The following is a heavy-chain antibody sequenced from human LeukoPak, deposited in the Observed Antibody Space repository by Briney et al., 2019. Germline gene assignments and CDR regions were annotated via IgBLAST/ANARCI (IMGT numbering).Heavy chain of an antibody. D-gene: IGHD1-26*01. Sequence: GGSLRLSCAASGFTFSSYWMSWVRQAPGKGLEWVANIKQDGSEKYYVDSVKGRFTISRDNAKNSLYLQMNSLRAEDTAVYYCARRGGRPKVGALDYWGQGTLVTVSS. CDR3: ARRGGRPKVGALDY. CDR1: GFTFSSYW. V-gene: IGHV3-7*03. J-gene: IGHJ4*02. CDR2: IKQDGSEK.